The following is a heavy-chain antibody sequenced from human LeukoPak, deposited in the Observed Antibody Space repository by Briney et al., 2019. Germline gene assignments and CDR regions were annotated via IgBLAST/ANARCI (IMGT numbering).Heavy chain of an antibody. V-gene: IGHV3-23*01. J-gene: IGHJ1*01. CDR2: ISGSGGDT. CDR1: GITFSRYA. CDR3: ATDPYGTRYFQH. Sequence: LSGGSLRLSCAASGITFSRYAMNWVRQAPGKGLEWVSAISGSGGDTYYADSVKGRFTISRDNSENTMYLQMNSLRAEDTAVYYCATDPYGTRYFQHWGQGTLVAVSS. D-gene: IGHD1-26*01.